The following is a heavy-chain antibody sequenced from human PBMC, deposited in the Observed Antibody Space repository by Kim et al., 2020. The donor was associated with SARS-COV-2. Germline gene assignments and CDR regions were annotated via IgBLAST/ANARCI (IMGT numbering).Heavy chain of an antibody. V-gene: IGHV3-23*01. Sequence: GGSLRLSCAASGFTFSSYAMSWVRQAPGKGLEWVSAISGSGGSTYYADTVKGRFTISRDNSKNTLYLQMNTLRAEDTAVYYCAKDFGHDYGGTDYWGQGTLVTVSS. CDR2: ISGSGGST. CDR1: GFTFSSYA. CDR3: AKDFGHDYGGTDY. D-gene: IGHD4-17*01. J-gene: IGHJ4*02.